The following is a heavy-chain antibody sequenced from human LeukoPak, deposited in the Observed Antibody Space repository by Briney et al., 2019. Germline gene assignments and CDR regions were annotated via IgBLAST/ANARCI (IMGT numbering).Heavy chain of an antibody. J-gene: IGHJ5*02. CDR3: ARDSPLDVAPGWFDP. CDR1: GFTFSDYY. CDR2: ISSSTSTI. Sequence: PGGSLRLSCAASGFTFSDYYMSWIRQAPGKGLEWVSYISSSTSTIYYADPVKGRFTISRDNAKNSLYLQMNSLRAEDTDVYYCARDSPLDVAPGWFDPWGQGTLVTVSS. D-gene: IGHD3/OR15-3a*01. V-gene: IGHV3-11*01.